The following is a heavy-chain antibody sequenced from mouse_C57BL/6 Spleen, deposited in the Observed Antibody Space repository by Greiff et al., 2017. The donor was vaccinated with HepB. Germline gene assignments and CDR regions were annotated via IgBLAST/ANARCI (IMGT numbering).Heavy chain of an antibody. D-gene: IGHD2-3*01. CDR1: GYTFTSYG. CDR3: AREGSDGYYRGYFDV. CDR2: INPSSGYT. Sequence: QVQLKESGAELAKPGASVKLSCKASGYTFTSYGMHWVKQRPGQGLEWIGYINPSSGYTKYNQKFKDKATLTEDKSSSKAYMQLSSLTYEDSAVYYCAREGSDGYYRGYFDVWGTGTTVTVSS. V-gene: IGHV1-7*01. J-gene: IGHJ1*03.